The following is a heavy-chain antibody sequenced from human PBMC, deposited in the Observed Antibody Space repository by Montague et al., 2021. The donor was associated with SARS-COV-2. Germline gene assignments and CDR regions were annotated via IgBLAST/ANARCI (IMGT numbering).Heavy chain of an antibody. CDR3: ARDAGIAATGLNWFDP. Sequence: SETLSLTCTVSGGSISTYYCSWIRQPAGKGLEWIGRIYTSGSTNYNPSLKSRVTISVDTSKNQFSLKLSSVTAADTAVYYCARDAGIAATGLNWFDPWGQGTLVTVSS. CDR2: IYTSGST. D-gene: IGHD6-13*01. V-gene: IGHV4-4*07. CDR1: GGSISTYY. J-gene: IGHJ5*02.